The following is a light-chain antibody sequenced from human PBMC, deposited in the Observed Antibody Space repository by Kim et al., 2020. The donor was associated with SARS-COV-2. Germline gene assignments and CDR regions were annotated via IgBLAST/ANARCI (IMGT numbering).Light chain of an antibody. CDR2: GAS. Sequence: DIQMTQYPSSLSASVGDRVTITCQASQDISNYLNWYQQKPGKAPKLLIYGASNLETGVPSRFSGSGSGTDFTFTISSLQPEDIATYYCQQYDHLPLTVGPGTKVDIK. V-gene: IGKV1-33*01. CDR1: QDISNY. CDR3: QQYDHLPLT. J-gene: IGKJ3*01.